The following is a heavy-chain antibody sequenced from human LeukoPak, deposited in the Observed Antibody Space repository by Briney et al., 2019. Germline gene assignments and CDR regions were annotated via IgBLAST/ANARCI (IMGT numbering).Heavy chain of an antibody. D-gene: IGHD1-26*01. J-gene: IGHJ4*02. CDR2: ISYDGSNK. CDR3: ARDSFKRYSGYFDY. V-gene: IGHV3-30*04. CDR1: GFTFSSYA. Sequence: GGSLRLSCAASGFTFSSYAMHWVRQAPGKGLEWVAVISYDGSNKYYADSVKGRFTISRDNSKNTLYLQMDSLRAEDTAVYYCARDSFKRYSGYFDYWGQGTLVTVSS.